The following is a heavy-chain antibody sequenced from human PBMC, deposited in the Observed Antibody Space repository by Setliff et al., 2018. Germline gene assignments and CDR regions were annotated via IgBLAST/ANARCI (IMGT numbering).Heavy chain of an antibody. D-gene: IGHD6-19*01. Sequence: ASVKVSCKASGFTFTGYSIHWVRQAPGQGPEWVGWTNLVDGETRYARKFQGRVTMTRDTSITTAYMEISSLTSDDTAVYYCARDLFSSSWYDHWGQGTQVTVSS. CDR1: GFTFTGYS. CDR2: TNLVDGET. V-gene: IGHV1-2*02. CDR3: ARDLFSSSWYDH. J-gene: IGHJ5*02.